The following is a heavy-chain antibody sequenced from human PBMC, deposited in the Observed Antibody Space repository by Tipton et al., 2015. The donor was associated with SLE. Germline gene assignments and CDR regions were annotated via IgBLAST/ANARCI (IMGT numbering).Heavy chain of an antibody. Sequence: TLSLTCAVSGYSISSGYYWGWIRQPPGKGLEWIGSIYHSGSTYYNPSLKSRVTISVDTSTNQFSRKLSSVTAADTAVYYCARSIAARRAEYFQHWVQGTLVTVSS. J-gene: IGHJ1*01. D-gene: IGHD6-6*01. V-gene: IGHV4-38-2*01. CDR1: GYSISSGYY. CDR3: ARSIAARRAEYFQH. CDR2: IYHSGST.